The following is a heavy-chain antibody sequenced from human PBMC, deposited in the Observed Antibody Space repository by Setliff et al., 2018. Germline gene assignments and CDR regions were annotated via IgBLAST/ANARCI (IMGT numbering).Heavy chain of an antibody. CDR2: IIHSGST. V-gene: IGHV4-34*12. Sequence: PSETLSLTCAVYGGSFSGYYWSWIRQPPGKRLEWIGEIIHSGSTNYNPSLKSRVTISMDTSKNQFSLKLNSVTAADMAVYYCAREQWLDPPGYYYMDVWAKGTTVTVS. D-gene: IGHD6-19*01. CDR1: GGSFSGYY. J-gene: IGHJ6*03. CDR3: AREQWLDPPGYYYMDV.